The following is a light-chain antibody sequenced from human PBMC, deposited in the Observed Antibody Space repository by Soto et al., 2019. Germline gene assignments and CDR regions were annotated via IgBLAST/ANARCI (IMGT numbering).Light chain of an antibody. CDR1: QSVSNNY. J-gene: IGKJ5*01. Sequence: EIVLTQSPGTLSLSPVERATLSCMASQSVSNNYLAWYQQKPGQAPRLLIYDASNRATGIPARFSGSGSGTDFTLTISSLEPEDFAVYYCQQRQSWPITFGQGTRLEI. CDR2: DAS. V-gene: IGKV3-11*01. CDR3: QQRQSWPIT.